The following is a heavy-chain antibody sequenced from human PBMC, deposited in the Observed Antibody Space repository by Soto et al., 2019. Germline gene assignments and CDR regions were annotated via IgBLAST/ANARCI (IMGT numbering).Heavy chain of an antibody. CDR1: GYRFTAYY. CDR2: VDPRSGAT. D-gene: IGHD4-17*01. J-gene: IGHJ4*01. Sequence: SAKVSCKPFGYRFTAYYIHWVRQAPVQGLECMGWVDPRSGATKYEQRFQGRVIMTRDTSVHTVYMDLSGLKSDDTAVYYCATDDYGAYAFWGKGTLVTVSS. CDR3: ATDDYGAYAF. V-gene: IGHV1-2*02.